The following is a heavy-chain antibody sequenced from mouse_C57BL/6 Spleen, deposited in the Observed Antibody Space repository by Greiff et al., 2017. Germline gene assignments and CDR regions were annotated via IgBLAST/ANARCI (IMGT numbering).Heavy chain of an antibody. V-gene: IGHV1-72*01. Sequence: QVQLQQPGAELVKPGASVKLSCKASGYTFTSFWMHWVKQRPGRGLEWIGRIDPNSGGTKYNAKFKSKATLTVDKPSSTAYMQLSSLRSEDAAVYYCARGDWDGGYAMDDWGQGTSVTVSS. J-gene: IGHJ4*01. CDR1: GYTFTSFW. D-gene: IGHD4-1*01. CDR3: ARGDWDGGYAMDD. CDR2: IDPNSGGT.